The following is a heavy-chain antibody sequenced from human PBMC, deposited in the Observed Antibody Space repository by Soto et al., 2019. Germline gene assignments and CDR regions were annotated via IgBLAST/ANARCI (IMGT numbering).Heavy chain of an antibody. V-gene: IGHV3-30*18. J-gene: IGHJ6*02. CDR2: ISYDGSNK. Sequence: QVQLVESGGGVVQPGRSLRLSCAASGFTFSSYGMHWVRQAPGKGLEWVAVISYDGSNKYYADYVKGRFTISRDNSKNTLYLQMNSLRAEDTAVYYCAKGGDYTDYYYGMDVWGQGTTVTVSS. CDR3: AKGGDYTDYYYGMDV. CDR1: GFTFSSYG. D-gene: IGHD4-17*01.